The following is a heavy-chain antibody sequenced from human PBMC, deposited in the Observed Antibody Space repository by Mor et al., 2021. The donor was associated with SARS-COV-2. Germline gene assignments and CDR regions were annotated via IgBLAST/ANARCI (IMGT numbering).Heavy chain of an antibody. Sequence: YISTSGSETYYADSVKGRLIISRDNAKNSLYLQMNSLRAEDTAVYYCARDLYYYANYFDPWGQGTL. J-gene: IGHJ5*02. V-gene: IGHV3-11*01. CDR2: ISTSGSET. CDR3: ARDLYYYANYFDP. D-gene: IGHD3-10*01.